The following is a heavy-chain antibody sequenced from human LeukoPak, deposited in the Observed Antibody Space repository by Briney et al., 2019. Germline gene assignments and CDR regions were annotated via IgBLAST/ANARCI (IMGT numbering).Heavy chain of an antibody. CDR3: ASQNYYDSSAY. Sequence: GGSLRLSCAASGFTSSSFWMTWVRQAPGKGLEWVANIKQDGSEKYYVDSVKGRFTISRDSAKNSVYLQMNSLRAEDTAVYYCASQNYYDSSAYWGQGTLVTVSS. V-gene: IGHV3-7*03. J-gene: IGHJ4*02. CDR2: IKQDGSEK. CDR1: GFTSSSFW. D-gene: IGHD3-22*01.